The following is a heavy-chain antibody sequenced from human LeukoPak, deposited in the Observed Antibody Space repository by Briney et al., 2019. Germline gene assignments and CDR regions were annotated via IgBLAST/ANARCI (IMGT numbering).Heavy chain of an antibody. D-gene: IGHD1-26*01. CDR3: ARERWEPSKKDY. CDR1: GYTFTSYG. J-gene: IGHJ4*02. Sequence: ASVKVSCKASGYTFTSYGISWVRQAPGQGVEWMGWISAYNGNTNYAQKLQARVTMTTDTSTSTAYMELRSLRSDDTAVYYCARERWEPSKKDYWGQGTLVTVSS. CDR2: ISAYNGNT. V-gene: IGHV1-18*01.